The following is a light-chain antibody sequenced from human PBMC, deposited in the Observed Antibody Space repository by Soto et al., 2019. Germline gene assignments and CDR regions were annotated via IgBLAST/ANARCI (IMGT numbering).Light chain of an antibody. CDR1: SSDVGGYNY. Sequence: QSALTQPASVSGSPGQSITISCTGTSSDVGGYNYVSWYQQHPGKAPKLMIYDVSHRPSGVSNRFSGSKSGNTASLTISGLQAEDEADYYCSSYTSSSHYVFGTGTKLTVL. CDR2: DVS. V-gene: IGLV2-14*01. J-gene: IGLJ1*01. CDR3: SSYTSSSHYV.